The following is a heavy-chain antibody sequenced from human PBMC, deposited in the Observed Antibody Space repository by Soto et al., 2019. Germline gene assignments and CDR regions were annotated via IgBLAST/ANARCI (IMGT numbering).Heavy chain of an antibody. CDR1: GFTFDTYG. CDR2: IWFDGSNK. CDR3: ARAVGPFDY. J-gene: IGHJ4*02. D-gene: IGHD1-26*01. V-gene: IGHV3-33*01. Sequence: QVHLVESGGGVVQPGRSPRLSCAASGFTFDTYGMHWVRQAPGKGLDWVAVIWFDGSNKYYADSVKGRFTISRDNSKSTLYLQMNSLRAEDTAVYYCARAVGPFDYWGQGTLVTVSS.